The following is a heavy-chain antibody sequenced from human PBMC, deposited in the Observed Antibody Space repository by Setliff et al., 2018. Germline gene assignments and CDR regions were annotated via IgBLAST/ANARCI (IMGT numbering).Heavy chain of an antibody. Sequence: SETLSLTCTVSGGSISSHYWSWIRQPPGNGLEWIGYIYSSGNTNSNPSLKSRVTIFVDTSKNQFSLKLNSVTAADMAVYYCARGYCSSSGCFFAGWFDPWGQGTLVTVSS. D-gene: IGHD2-2*01. J-gene: IGHJ5*02. CDR3: ARGYCSSSGCFFAGWFDP. V-gene: IGHV4-4*08. CDR2: IYSSGNT. CDR1: GGSISSHY.